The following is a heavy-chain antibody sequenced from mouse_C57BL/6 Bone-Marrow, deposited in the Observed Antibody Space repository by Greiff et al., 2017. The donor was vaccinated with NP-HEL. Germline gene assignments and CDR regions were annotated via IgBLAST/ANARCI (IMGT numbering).Heavy chain of an antibody. V-gene: IGHV1-80*01. CDR2: IYPGDGDT. D-gene: IGHD1-1*01. CDR1: GYAFSSYW. J-gene: IGHJ1*03. Sequence: QVQLQQSGAELVKPGASVKISCKASGYAFSSYWMNWVKQRPGKGLEWIGQIYPGDGDTNYNGKFKGKATLTADKSSRTAYMQLSSLTSEDSAVYFCAREGYYGSSHWYFDVWGTGTTVTVSS. CDR3: AREGYYGSSHWYFDV.